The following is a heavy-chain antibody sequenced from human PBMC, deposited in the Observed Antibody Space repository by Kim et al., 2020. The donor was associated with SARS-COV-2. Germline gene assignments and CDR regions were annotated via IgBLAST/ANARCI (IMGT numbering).Heavy chain of an antibody. D-gene: IGHD1-7*01. CDR1: GFTFRTYG. CDR2: ISYDGSSI. Sequence: GGSLRLSCVASGFTFRTYGMHWVRQAPGKGLEWVAVISYDGSSIYYADSVKGRFTISRDNSKNTLYLQMNSLRAEDTAVYYCDAFRPSDNWNYDYWGQGTLVTVSS. J-gene: IGHJ4*02. V-gene: IGHV3-30*03. CDR3: DAFRPSDNWNYDY.